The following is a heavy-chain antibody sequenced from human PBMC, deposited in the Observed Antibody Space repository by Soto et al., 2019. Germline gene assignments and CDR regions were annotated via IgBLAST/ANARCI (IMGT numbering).Heavy chain of an antibody. CDR3: AKYVVPAESYFDY. D-gene: IGHD2-2*01. Sequence: EVQLLESGGGLVQPGGSLRLSCAASGFTFSSYAMSWVRQAPGKGLEWVSAISGSGGSTYYADSVKGRFTISRDKSKNTLYLQMNSLRAEDTAVYYCAKYVVPAESYFDYWGKGTLVTVSS. J-gene: IGHJ4*02. CDR2: ISGSGGST. CDR1: GFTFSSYA. V-gene: IGHV3-23*01.